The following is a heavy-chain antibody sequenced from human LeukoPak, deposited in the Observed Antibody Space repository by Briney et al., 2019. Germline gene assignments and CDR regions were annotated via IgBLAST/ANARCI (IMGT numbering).Heavy chain of an antibody. CDR1: GGSISSGGCY. D-gene: IGHD6-13*01. J-gene: IGHJ4*02. CDR3: ARKSSSYRY. CDR2: IYHSGST. V-gene: IGHV4-30-2*01. Sequence: SETLSLTCTVSGGSISSGGCYWSWIRQPPGKGLEWIGYIYHSGSTYYNPSLKSRVTISVDRSKNQFSLKLSSVTAADTAVYYCARKSSSYRYWGQGTLVTVSS.